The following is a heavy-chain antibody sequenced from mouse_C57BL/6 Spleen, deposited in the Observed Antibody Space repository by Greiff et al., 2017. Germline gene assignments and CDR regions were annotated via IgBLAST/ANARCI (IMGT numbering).Heavy chain of an antibody. CDR1: GYTFTSYW. V-gene: IGHV1-69*01. J-gene: IGHJ4*01. D-gene: IGHD1-1*01. CDR3: ATTRAMDY. Sequence: VQLQQPGAELVMPGASVKLSCKASGYTFTSYWMHWVKQRPGQGLEWIGVIDPSDSYTNYNQKFKGKSTLTVDKSSSTAYMQLSSLTSDDSAVYYCATTRAMDYWGQGTSVTVSS. CDR2: IDPSDSYT.